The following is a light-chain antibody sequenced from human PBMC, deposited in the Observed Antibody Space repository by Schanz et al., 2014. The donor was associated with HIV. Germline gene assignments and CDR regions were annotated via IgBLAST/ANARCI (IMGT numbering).Light chain of an antibody. CDR1: QTFSKNY. J-gene: IGKJ1*01. V-gene: IGKV3-11*01. CDR3: QQRTNWPPWT. Sequence: EIVLTQSPDTLSLSPGERATLSCRASQTFSKNYLAWYHQKPGQAPRLLIYGASSRATGIPARFSGSGSGTDFTLTISSLEPEDFAVYYCQQRTNWPPWTFGQGTKVEFK. CDR2: GAS.